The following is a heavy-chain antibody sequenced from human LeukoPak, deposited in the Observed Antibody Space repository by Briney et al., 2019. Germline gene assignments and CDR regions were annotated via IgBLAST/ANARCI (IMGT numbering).Heavy chain of an antibody. CDR1: GGSISSSSYY. D-gene: IGHD5-12*01. CDR2: IYYSGST. V-gene: IGHV4-39*01. J-gene: IGHJ5*02. Sequence: SETLSLTCTVSGGSISSSSYYWGWIRQPPGKGLEWIGNIYYSGSTYYNPSLKSRVTISVDTSKNRFSLKLRSVTAADTAMYYCARGYSGYEVAPGTTWFDPWGQGILVTVSS. CDR3: ARGYSGYEVAPGTTWFDP.